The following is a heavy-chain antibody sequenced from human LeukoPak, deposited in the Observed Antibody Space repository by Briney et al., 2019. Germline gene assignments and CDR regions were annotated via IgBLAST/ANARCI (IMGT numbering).Heavy chain of an antibody. CDR3: ARVAGGIYGSGSYLDY. D-gene: IGHD3-10*01. CDR1: GYTFTGYY. CDR2: INPTSGGT. Sequence: ASVKVSCKASGYTFTGYYMHWVRQAPGQGLEWMGWINPTSGGTNYAQKFQGWVTMTRDTSISTAYMELSRLRSDDTAVYYCARVAGGIYGSGSYLDYWGQGTLVTVSS. J-gene: IGHJ4*02. V-gene: IGHV1-2*04.